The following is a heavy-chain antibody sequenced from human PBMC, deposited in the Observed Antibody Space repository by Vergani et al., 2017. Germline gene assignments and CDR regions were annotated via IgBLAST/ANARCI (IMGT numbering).Heavy chain of an antibody. CDR3: ARGYYGPRSGPSYFDY. Sequence: QVQLQESGPGLVKPSETLSLTCTVSGGSISSYYWSWIRQPPGKGLEWIGYIYYSGSTNYNPSLKSRVTISVDASKNQFSLKLSSVTAADTAVYYCARGYYGPRSGPSYFDYWGQGTLVTVSS. V-gene: IGHV4-59*01. CDR1: GGSISSYY. J-gene: IGHJ4*02. D-gene: IGHD3-10*01. CDR2: IYYSGST.